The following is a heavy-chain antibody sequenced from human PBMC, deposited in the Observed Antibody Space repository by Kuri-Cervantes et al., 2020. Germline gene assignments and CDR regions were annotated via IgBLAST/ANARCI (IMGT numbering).Heavy chain of an antibody. V-gene: IGHV3-7*03. CDR2: IKQDGSEK. D-gene: IGHD3-9*01. CDR3: AKVGDILTGYKISYYYYGMDV. J-gene: IGHJ6*02. Sequence: GESLKISCAASGFTFSSYAMHWVRQAPGKGLEWVANIKQDGSEKYYVDSVKGRFTISRDNAKNSLYLQMNSLRAEDTAVYYCAKVGDILTGYKISYYYYGMDVWGQGTTVTVSS. CDR1: GFTFSSYA.